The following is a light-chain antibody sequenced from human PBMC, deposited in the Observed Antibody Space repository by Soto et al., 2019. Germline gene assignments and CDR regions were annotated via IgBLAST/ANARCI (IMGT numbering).Light chain of an antibody. CDR2: DAS. Sequence: EIVLTQSPATLSLSPGERATLSCRASQSVSSYLAWYQQKPGQAPRLLIYDASNRATGIPARFSGSGSGTDFTLTISILEPEDFAFYYCQQRSNWPPTFGPGTKVDIK. CDR3: QQRSNWPPT. CDR1: QSVSSY. J-gene: IGKJ3*01. V-gene: IGKV3-11*01.